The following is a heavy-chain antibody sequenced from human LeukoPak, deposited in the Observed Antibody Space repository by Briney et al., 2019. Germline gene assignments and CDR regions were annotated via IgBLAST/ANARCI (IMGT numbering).Heavy chain of an antibody. D-gene: IGHD1-26*01. CDR1: GYTFTSYG. V-gene: IGHV1-18*01. J-gene: IGHJ4*02. Sequence: ASVKVSCKASGYTFTSYGISWVRQAPGQGLEWMGWISAYNGNTNYAQKLQGRVTRTTDTSTSTAYMELRSLRSDDTAVYYCARDRGRQWELLLVDYWGQGTLVTVSS. CDR3: ARDRGRQWELLLVDY. CDR2: ISAYNGNT.